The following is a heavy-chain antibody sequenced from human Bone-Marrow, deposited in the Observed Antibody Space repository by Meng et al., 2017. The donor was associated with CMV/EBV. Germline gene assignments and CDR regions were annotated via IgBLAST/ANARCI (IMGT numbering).Heavy chain of an antibody. CDR3: AHRREYCSSTSCYPTCFDY. V-gene: IGHV2-5*01. CDR1: GFSLSTSGVG. J-gene: IGHJ4*02. D-gene: IGHD2-2*01. CDR2: IYWNDDK. Sequence: SGPTLVKPTQTLTLTCTFSGFSLSTSGVGVGRIRQPPGKALEWLALIYWNDDKRYSPSLKSRLTITKDTSKNQVVLTMTNMDPVDTATYYCAHRREYCSSTSCYPTCFDYWGQGTLVTVSS.